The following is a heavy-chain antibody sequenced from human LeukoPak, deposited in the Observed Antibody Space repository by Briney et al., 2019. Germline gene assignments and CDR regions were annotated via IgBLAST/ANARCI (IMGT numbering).Heavy chain of an antibody. CDR3: AKEGGRFAFGNWFDP. V-gene: IGHV3-30*18. CDR2: ISYDGSNK. Sequence: GGSLRLSCAASGFTFSSYGLYWVRQAPGKGLEWVAVISYDGSNKYYADSVKGRFTISRDNSKNTLYLQMNSLRAEDTAVYYCAKEGGRFAFGNWFDPWGQGTLVTVSS. CDR1: GFTFSSYG. J-gene: IGHJ5*02. D-gene: IGHD3-10*01.